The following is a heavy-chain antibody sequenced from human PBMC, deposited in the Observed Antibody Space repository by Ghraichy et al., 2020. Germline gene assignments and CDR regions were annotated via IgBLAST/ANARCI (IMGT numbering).Heavy chain of an antibody. Sequence: GGSLRLSCAASGFTFSSYSMNWVRQAPGKGLEWVSSISSSSSSIYYADSLKGRFTISRHNAKNSLYLQMNSLRAEDTALYYCARNLYGITASYYYYGMDVWGQGTTVTVSS. CDR2: ISSSSSSI. D-gene: IGHD1-20*01. V-gene: IGHV3-21*01. J-gene: IGHJ6*02. CDR3: ARNLYGITASYYYYGMDV. CDR1: GFTFSSYS.